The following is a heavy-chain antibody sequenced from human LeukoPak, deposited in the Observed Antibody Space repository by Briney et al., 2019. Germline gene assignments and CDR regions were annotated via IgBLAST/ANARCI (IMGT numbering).Heavy chain of an antibody. CDR2: IYYTGST. D-gene: IGHD1-26*01. J-gene: IGHJ4*02. V-gene: IGHV4-34*01. CDR3: ARLRSPGDFDY. Sequence: SETLSLTCAVYGGTFCGYYWVWIRQPPGKGLEWIATIYYTGSTYYNPSLKSRVTISVDTSKNQFSLRLSSVTAADTPMYYCARLRSPGDFDYWGQGTLVTVSS. CDR1: GGTFCGYY.